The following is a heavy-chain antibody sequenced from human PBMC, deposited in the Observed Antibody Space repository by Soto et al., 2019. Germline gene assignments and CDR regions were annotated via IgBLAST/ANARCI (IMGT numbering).Heavy chain of an antibody. J-gene: IGHJ6*02. CDR3: ATYYGSGSYFPDNYYNGMDV. CDR2: IIPIFGTA. Sequence: GASVKVSCKASGGTFSSYAISWVRQAPGQGLEWMGGIIPIFGTANYAQKFQGRVTITADESTSTAYMELSSLRAEDTAVYYCATYYGSGSYFPDNYYNGMDVWGQGTTVTVSS. D-gene: IGHD3-10*01. CDR1: GGTFSSYA. V-gene: IGHV1-69*13.